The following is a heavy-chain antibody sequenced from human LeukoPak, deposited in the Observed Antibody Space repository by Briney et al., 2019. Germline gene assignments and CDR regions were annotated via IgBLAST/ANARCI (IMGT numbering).Heavy chain of an antibody. V-gene: IGHV3-21*01. CDR2: ISSSSSYI. Sequence: GGSLRLSCAASGFTFSSYSMDWVRQAPGKGLEWVSSISSSSSYIYYADSVKGRFTISRDNAKNSLYLQMNSLRAEDTAVYYCARHYGSGQGDYWGQGTLVTVSS. CDR1: GFTFSSYS. D-gene: IGHD3-10*01. J-gene: IGHJ4*02. CDR3: ARHYGSGQGDY.